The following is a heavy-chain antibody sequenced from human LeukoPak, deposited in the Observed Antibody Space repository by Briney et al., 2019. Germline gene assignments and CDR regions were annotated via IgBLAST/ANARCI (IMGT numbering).Heavy chain of an antibody. V-gene: IGHV5-51*01. Sequence: GGSLKISCKGSGYSFTSYWIGWVRQMPGKGLEWMGIIYPGDSDTRYSPSFQGQVTISADKSISTAYLQWSSLKASDTAMYYCARRPYSSSWYGGVYYFDYWGQGTLVTVSS. CDR1: GYSFTSYW. D-gene: IGHD6-13*01. CDR3: ARRPYSSSWYGGVYYFDY. CDR2: IYPGDSDT. J-gene: IGHJ4*02.